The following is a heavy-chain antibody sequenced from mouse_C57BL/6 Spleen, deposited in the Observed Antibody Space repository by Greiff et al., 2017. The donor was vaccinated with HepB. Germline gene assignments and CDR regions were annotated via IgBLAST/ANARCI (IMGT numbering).Heavy chain of an antibody. V-gene: IGHV1-9*01. D-gene: IGHD2-10*01. J-gene: IGHJ1*03. Sequence: QVQLQQSGAELMKPGASVKLSCKATGYTFTGYWIEWVKQRPGHGLEWIGEILPGSGRTNYNEKFKGKATFTADTSSNTAYMQLSSLTAEDSAIYYCARAYYDPYWYFDVWGTGTTVTVSS. CDR3: ARAYYDPYWYFDV. CDR2: ILPGSGRT. CDR1: GYTFTGYW.